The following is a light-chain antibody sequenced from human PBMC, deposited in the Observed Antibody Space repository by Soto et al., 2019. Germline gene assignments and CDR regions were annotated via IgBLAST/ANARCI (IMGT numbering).Light chain of an antibody. J-gene: IGLJ2*01. CDR3: TSYTSSSTLV. CDR1: SSDVGAYDY. V-gene: IGLV2-14*03. Sequence: QSALTQPASVSGSPGQSITIFCTGTSSDVGAYDYVSWYQQHPGKAPKLMIYDVSNRPSGVSNRFSGSKSGNTASLTISGLQAEDEAAYYCTSYTSSSTLVFGGGTKLTVL. CDR2: DVS.